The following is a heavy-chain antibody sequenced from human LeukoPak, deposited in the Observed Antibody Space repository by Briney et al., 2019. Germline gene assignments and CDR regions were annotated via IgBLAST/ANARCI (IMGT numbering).Heavy chain of an antibody. CDR2: INPNSDGT. D-gene: IGHD3-10*01. V-gene: IGHV1-2*02. Sequence: ASVKVSCKASGYTFTGYYMHWVRQAPGQGLEWMGWINPNSDGTNYAQKFQGRVTMTRDTSISTAYMELSRLRSDDTAVYYCARRGYYYYYYMDVWGKGTTVTVSS. CDR3: ARRGYYYYYYMDV. J-gene: IGHJ6*03. CDR1: GYTFTGYY.